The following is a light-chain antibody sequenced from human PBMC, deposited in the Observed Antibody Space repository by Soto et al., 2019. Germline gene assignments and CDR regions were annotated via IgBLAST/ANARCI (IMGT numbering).Light chain of an antibody. CDR3: CSYAGSSPVV. J-gene: IGLJ2*01. V-gene: IGLV2-23*01. CDR2: EGS. CDR1: SSDVGSYNL. Sequence: QSVLTHPASVSGSPGQSITISCTGTSSDVGSYNLVSWYQQHPGKAPKLMIYEGSKRPSGVSNRFSGSKSGNTASLTISGLQAEDEADYYCCSYAGSSPVVFGGGTKLTVL.